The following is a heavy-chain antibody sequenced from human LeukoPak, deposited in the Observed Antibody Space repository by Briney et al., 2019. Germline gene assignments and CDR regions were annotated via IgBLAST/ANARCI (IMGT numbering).Heavy chain of an antibody. CDR2: INHSGST. D-gene: IGHD5-18*01. V-gene: IGHV4-34*01. J-gene: IGHJ5*02. CDR3: ARGRRGYSYGYRRFDP. Sequence: SETLSLTCAVYGGSFSGYYWSWIRQPPGKGLEWIGEINHSGSTNYSPSLKSRVTISVDTSKNQFSLKLSSVTAADTAVYYCARGRRGYSYGYRRFDPWGQGTLVTVSS. CDR1: GGSFSGYY.